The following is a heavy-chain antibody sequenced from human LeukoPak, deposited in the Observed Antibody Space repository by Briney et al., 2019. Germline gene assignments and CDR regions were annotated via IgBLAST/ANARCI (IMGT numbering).Heavy chain of an antibody. D-gene: IGHD3-22*01. CDR1: GFSLSNTRVG. J-gene: IGHJ4*02. CDR2: IFSNDEK. CDR3: ARIPNYFDSSGYYFRGTYYFDY. Sequence: SGPTLVNPTETLTLTCTVSGFSLSNTRVGVNWIRQPPGKALEWLAHIFSNDEKSYSTSLKSRLTISKDTSNSQVVLTMTNMDPVDTATYYCARIPNYFDSSGYYFRGTYYFDYWGQGTLVTVSS. V-gene: IGHV2-26*01.